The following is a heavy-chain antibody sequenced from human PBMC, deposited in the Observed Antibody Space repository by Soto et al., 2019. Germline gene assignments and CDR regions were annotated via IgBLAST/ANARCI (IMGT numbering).Heavy chain of an antibody. D-gene: IGHD3-22*01. CDR3: AKDETYYYNTLPGVYFDS. CDR2: ISFDGTTI. V-gene: IGHV3-30*18. CDR1: GFPFYNYG. Sequence: QVQLVESGGGVVQPGTSLRLSCAASGFPFYNYGINWVRQAPGKGLEWVAIISFDGTTILYADSVKGRFTISTDNSKNTVFLEMNGLRVEDTGVYYCAKDETYYYNTLPGVYFDSWGLVTPVTVSS. J-gene: IGHJ4*02.